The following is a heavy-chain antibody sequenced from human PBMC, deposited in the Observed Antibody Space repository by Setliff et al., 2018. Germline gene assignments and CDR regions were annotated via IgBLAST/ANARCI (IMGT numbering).Heavy chain of an antibody. CDR1: RGSINSHY. J-gene: IGHJ6*03. CDR2: IYTSWST. D-gene: IGHD3-3*01. Sequence: SETLSLTCTVSRGSINSHYWSWIRQPAGKGLEWIGQIYTSWSTNYNPSLKSRVTISLDTSKNQFSLSLTSVTAEDTAVYYCARMSGFQYIDVWDKGTTVTVSS. CDR3: ARMSGFQYIDV. V-gene: IGHV4-4*07.